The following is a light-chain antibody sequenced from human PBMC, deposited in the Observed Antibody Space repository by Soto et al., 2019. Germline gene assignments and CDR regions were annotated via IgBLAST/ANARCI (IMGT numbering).Light chain of an antibody. CDR3: QKYGSSPRWT. CDR1: QSVSSSY. Sequence: TQSPSTLSGSVGDRVTITCRASQSVSSSYLAWYQQKPGQAPRLLIYGASSRATGIPDRFSGSGSGTDFTLTISRLEPEDFAVYYCQKYGSSPRWTFGQGTKVDIK. V-gene: IGKV3-20*01. CDR2: GAS. J-gene: IGKJ1*01.